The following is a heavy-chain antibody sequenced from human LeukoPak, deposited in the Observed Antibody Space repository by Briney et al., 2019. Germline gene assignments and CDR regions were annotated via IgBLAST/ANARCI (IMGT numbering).Heavy chain of an antibody. D-gene: IGHD2-21*02. CDR3: ARALGDYYYYYYMDV. V-gene: IGHV1-2*02. CDR2: INPNSGGT. Sequence: SVKVSCKASGYTFTGYYMHWVRQAPGQGLEWMGWINPNSGGTNYAQKFQGRVTMTRDTSISTAYMELSRLRSDDTAVYYCARALGDYYYYYYMDVWGKGTTVTVSS. J-gene: IGHJ6*03. CDR1: GYTFTGYY.